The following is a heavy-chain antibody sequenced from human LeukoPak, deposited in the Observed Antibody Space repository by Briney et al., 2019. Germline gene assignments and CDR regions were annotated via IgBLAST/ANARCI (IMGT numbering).Heavy chain of an antibody. CDR2: IYYSGST. J-gene: IGHJ6*03. V-gene: IGHV4-59*01. CDR1: SGSISNYY. Sequence: PSETLSLTCTVSSGSISNYYWSWIRQPPGKGLEWIGYIYYSGSTNYNPSLKSRVTISVDTSKNQFSLKLSSVTAADTAVYYCARGYSYGPYYYYYYTDVWGKGTTVTVSS. D-gene: IGHD5-18*01. CDR3: ARGYSYGPYYYYYYTDV.